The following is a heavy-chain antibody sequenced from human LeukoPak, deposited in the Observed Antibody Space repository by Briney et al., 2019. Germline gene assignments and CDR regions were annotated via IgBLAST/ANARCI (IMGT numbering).Heavy chain of an antibody. V-gene: IGHV4-31*03. Sequence: SQTLSLTCTVSGGSISSGGYYWSWIRQHPGTGLEWVGYIYYSGSTYYNPSLKSRISMSVGTSKNQFSLMLSSVTAADTAVYYCARGRNPDYCDSKIDPRRQPTLLTVS. CDR2: IYYSGST. D-gene: IGHD4-17*01. CDR1: GGSISSGGYY. CDR3: ARGRNPDYCDSKIDP. J-gene: IGHJ5*02.